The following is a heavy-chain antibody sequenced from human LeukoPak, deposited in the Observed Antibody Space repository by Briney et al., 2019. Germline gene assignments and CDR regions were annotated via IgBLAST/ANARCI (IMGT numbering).Heavy chain of an antibody. D-gene: IGHD3-22*01. CDR2: ITGSGQTK. J-gene: IGHJ4*02. CDR3: AKESLVVIESYFDN. V-gene: IGHV3-23*01. Sequence: PGGSLRLSCLVSGFSFSDYAMSWVRRAPGKGLEWVSAITGSGQTKYYTDSVKGRSTMSRDNSKNTLYLQMNSLRDEDTAEYFCAKESLVVIESYFDNWGQGTLVLVSS. CDR1: GFSFSDYA.